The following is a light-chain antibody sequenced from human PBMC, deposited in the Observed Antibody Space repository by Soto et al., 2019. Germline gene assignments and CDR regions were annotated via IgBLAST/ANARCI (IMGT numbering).Light chain of an antibody. CDR1: QSVSSY. CDR3: QQRSNWFPWT. J-gene: IGKJ1*01. CDR2: DAS. Sequence: EIVLTQSPATLSLSPGERATLSCRASQSVSSYLAWYQQKPGQAPSLLIYDASNRSTGIPARFSGSGSGTDFTLTISSREHEDFAVYCCQQRSNWFPWTFSEGTKVEIK. V-gene: IGKV3-11*01.